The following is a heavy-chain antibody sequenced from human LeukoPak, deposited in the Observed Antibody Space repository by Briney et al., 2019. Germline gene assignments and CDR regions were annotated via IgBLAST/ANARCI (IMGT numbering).Heavy chain of an antibody. CDR3: ARETNGGAFDI. J-gene: IGHJ3*02. CDR1: GFTFSSYS. D-gene: IGHD1/OR15-1a*01. V-gene: IGHV3-21*01. Sequence: GGSLRLSCAASGFTFSSYSMNWVRKAPGKGLEWVSSISSSSSYIYYADSVKGRFTISKDNAKNSLYLQMNSLRAEDTAVYYCARETNGGAFDIWGQGTMVTVSS. CDR2: ISSSSSYI.